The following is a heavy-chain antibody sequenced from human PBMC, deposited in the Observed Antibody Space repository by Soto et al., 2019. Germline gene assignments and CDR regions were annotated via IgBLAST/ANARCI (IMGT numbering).Heavy chain of an antibody. CDR3: AREGSSGWYDWFEP. V-gene: IGHV4-39*07. D-gene: IGHD6-19*01. CDR2: SSYSGTN. CDR1: GASISVHSYY. Sequence: SETLSLTCTVSGASISVHSYYWTWILHPPGKGLEWIGSSSYSGTNYFNPSLKSRATISVDTSKNQFSLKLSSVTSADTAVYYCAREGSSGWYDWFEPWGQGTRVTVSS. J-gene: IGHJ5*02.